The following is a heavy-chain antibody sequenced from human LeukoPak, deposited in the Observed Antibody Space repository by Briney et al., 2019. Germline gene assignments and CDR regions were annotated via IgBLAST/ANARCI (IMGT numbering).Heavy chain of an antibody. Sequence: GGSLTLSCAASGFTFSDYWMHWVRQAPGKGLVWVSDIKPDGSSTRYADSVKGRFTISRDNAKNTLYLQMNSLRVEDTAVYYCARGNWEPADYWGQGTLVTVSS. CDR3: ARGNWEPADY. J-gene: IGHJ4*02. V-gene: IGHV3-74*01. D-gene: IGHD1-26*01. CDR2: IKPDGSST. CDR1: GFTFSDYW.